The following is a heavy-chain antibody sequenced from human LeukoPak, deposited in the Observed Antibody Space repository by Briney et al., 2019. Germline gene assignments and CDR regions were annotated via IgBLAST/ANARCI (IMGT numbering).Heavy chain of an antibody. CDR3: ARCSSRYLSTSYSDY. D-gene: IGHD3-22*01. CDR1: GYTFTSYG. Sequence: ASVKVSCKASGYTFTSYGISWVRQAPGQGLEWMGWISTYNGNTKYALNLQGRVTMTTDTSTNTAYMELRSLRSDDTAVYFCARCSSRYLSTSYSDYWGQGTLVTVSS. J-gene: IGHJ4*02. V-gene: IGHV1-18*01. CDR2: ISTYNGNT.